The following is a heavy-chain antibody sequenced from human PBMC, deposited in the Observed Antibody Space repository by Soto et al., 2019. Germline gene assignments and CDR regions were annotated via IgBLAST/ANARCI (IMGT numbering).Heavy chain of an antibody. CDR1: GYTFTSYY. V-gene: IGHV1-46*01. Sequence: QVQRVQSGAEVKKPGASVKVSCKASGYTFTSYYMNWVRHAPGQGLELMAMINPSGGGTSHAQKFQGRVSMTRDTSTSTVYMELSSLRSEDTAVYSCARDRGEKMSTISSDDYCGQGTLVTVSS. CDR2: INPSGGGT. J-gene: IGHJ4*02. CDR3: ARDRGEKMSTISSDDY. D-gene: IGHD4-17*01.